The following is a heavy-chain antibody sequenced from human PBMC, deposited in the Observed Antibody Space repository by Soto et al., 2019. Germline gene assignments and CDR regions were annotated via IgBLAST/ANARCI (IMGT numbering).Heavy chain of an antibody. V-gene: IGHV4-4*02. J-gene: IGHJ4*02. CDR1: GDSINNKNW. D-gene: IGHD5-18*01. Sequence: PSETLSLTCSVSGDSINNKNWWTWLRQPPGKRLEWIGNIYHTGRSSYNPSLTSRVTISVDTSKNQFSLKLSSVTAADTAVYYCARGYGRNFDYWGQGTLVTVS. CDR3: ARGYGRNFDY. CDR2: IYHTGRS.